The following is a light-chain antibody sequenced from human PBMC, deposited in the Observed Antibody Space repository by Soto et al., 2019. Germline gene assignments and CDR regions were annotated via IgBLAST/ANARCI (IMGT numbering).Light chain of an antibody. Sequence: DIQMTQSPSTLSASVGDRVTITCRASQGISSYLAWYQQKPGKAPNLLIYAASSLQSGVPSRFSGSGSGTDFTLTISSLQPEDFATYYCHQSYSFPPTFGQGTRLEIK. V-gene: IGKV1-39*01. CDR1: QGISSY. CDR3: HQSYSFPPT. J-gene: IGKJ5*01. CDR2: AAS.